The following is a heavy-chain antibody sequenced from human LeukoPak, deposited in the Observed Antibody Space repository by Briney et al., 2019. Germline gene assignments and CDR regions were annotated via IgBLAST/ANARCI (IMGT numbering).Heavy chain of an antibody. D-gene: IGHD4-17*01. CDR2: ISDTGST. J-gene: IGHJ6*02. CDR1: GGSIRNYY. Sequence: PSETLSLTCTVSGGSIRNYYWSWIRQPPGKGLEWIGYISDTGSTHYQPSLQSRVTISIDTSKNRFSLKLSSVTAADTAVYYCARDLGDYETGHYYYYGMDVWGQGTTVTVSS. CDR3: ARDLGDYETGHYYYYGMDV. V-gene: IGHV4-59*01.